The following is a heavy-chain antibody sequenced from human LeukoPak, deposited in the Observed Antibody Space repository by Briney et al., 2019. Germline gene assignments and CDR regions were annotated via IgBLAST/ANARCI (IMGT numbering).Heavy chain of an antibody. CDR3: ARSITMVRGVTFPFDY. D-gene: IGHD3-10*01. J-gene: IGHJ4*02. CDR2: ISAYNGNT. V-gene: IGHV1-18*01. CDR1: GYTFTSYG. Sequence: ASVKVSCKASGYTFTSYGISWVRQATGQGLEWMGWISAYNGNTNYAQKLQGRVIMTTDTSTSTAYMELRSLRSDDTAVYYCARSITMVRGVTFPFDYWGQGTLVTVSS.